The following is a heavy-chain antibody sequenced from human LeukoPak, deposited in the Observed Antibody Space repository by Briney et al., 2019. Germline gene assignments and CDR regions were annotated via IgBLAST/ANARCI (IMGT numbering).Heavy chain of an antibody. CDR3: AKQGDSYYYYVMDV. D-gene: IGHD2-21*02. V-gene: IGHV1-2*04. CDR1: GYTFTGYY. J-gene: IGHJ6*02. Sequence: ASVKVSCKASGYTFTGYYIHLVREAPGQGLEWMGWINPNSGGTNYAQKFQGWVTMTRDTSITTVYMELNRLRSDDTAGYYCAKQGDSYYYYVMDVWGQGTTVTVSS. CDR2: INPNSGGT.